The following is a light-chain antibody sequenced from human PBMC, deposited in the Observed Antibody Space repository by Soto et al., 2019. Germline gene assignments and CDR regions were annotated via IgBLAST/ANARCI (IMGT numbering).Light chain of an antibody. CDR2: GGS. CDR3: QQDGSSPRT. Sequence: EIVLTQSPGTLSLSPGERATLSCSASQSVSSSYFAWYQQKPDQAPRLLIYGGSSRATVIPDRFSGSGCGTDFSLTISRLEPEDFAVYYWQQDGSSPRTFVQGTKLEIK. J-gene: IGKJ2*01. CDR1: QSVSSSY. V-gene: IGKV3-20*01.